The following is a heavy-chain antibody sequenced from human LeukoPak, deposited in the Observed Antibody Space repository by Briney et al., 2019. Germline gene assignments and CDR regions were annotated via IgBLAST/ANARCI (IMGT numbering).Heavy chain of an antibody. J-gene: IGHJ6*02. Sequence: GGSLRLSCAASGFTFSDYYMSWIRQAPGKGLEWVSYISSSSSYTNYADSVKGRFTISRDNAKNSLYLQMNSLRAEDTAVYYCARDIYFWSGYTRAHYYYGMDVWGQGTTVTVSS. V-gene: IGHV3-11*06. CDR2: ISSSSSYT. CDR1: GFTFSDYY. D-gene: IGHD3-3*01. CDR3: ARDIYFWSGYTRAHYYYGMDV.